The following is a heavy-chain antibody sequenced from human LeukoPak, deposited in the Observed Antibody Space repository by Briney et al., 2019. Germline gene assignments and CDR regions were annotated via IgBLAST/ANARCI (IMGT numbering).Heavy chain of an antibody. J-gene: IGHJ3*02. CDR3: ARERGGGYCSGGSCDDDAFDI. Sequence: SETLSLTCTVSGGSISSYYWSWIRQPPGRGLEWIGYIYYSGSTNYNPSLKSRVTISVDTSKNQFSLKLSSVTAADTAVYYCARERGGGYCSGGSCDDDAFDIWGQGTMVTVSS. CDR1: GGSISSYY. D-gene: IGHD2-15*01. CDR2: IYYSGST. V-gene: IGHV4-59*01.